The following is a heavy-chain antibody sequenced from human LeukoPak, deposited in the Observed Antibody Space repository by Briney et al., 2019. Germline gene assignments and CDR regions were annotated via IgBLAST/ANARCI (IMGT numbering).Heavy chain of an antibody. V-gene: IGHV3-30*02. CDR1: RLTFRSYG. Sequence: GGSLRLSCAASRLTFRSYGMHWVRQAPGRGLEWVAFIRYDGRNKYYADSVKGRFTISRDNSKNTLYLQMNSLRAEDTAVYYCAREGDYVVFDYWGQGTLVTVSS. CDR2: IRYDGRNK. J-gene: IGHJ4*02. CDR3: AREGDYVVFDY. D-gene: IGHD4-17*01.